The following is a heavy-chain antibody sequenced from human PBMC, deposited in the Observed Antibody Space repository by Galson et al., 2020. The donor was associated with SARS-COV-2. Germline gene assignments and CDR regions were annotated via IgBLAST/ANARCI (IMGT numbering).Heavy chain of an antibody. CDR2: IKQDGSEK. D-gene: IGHD4-17*01. Sequence: QLGESLKISCAASGFTFSSYWMSWVRQAPGKGLEWVANIKQDGSEKYYVDSVKGRFTISRDNAKNSLYLQMNSLRAEDTAVYYCARKRWLRGYFDYWGQGTLVTVSS. V-gene: IGHV3-7*01. J-gene: IGHJ4*02. CDR3: ARKRWLRGYFDY. CDR1: GFTFSSYW.